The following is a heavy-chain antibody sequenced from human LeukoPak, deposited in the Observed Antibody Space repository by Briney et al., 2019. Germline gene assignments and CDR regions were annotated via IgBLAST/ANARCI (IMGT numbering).Heavy chain of an antibody. Sequence: ASVKVSCKASGGTFSINAITWVRQAPGQGLEWMGGIIPMSETPKYTQKFQGRVTIATDESTNTAYMELSSLRSEDTAVYYCARDKNSGACVSNSCYGVWPLDIWGQGTMVTVSS. CDR2: IIPMSETP. D-gene: IGHD2-2*01. CDR1: GGTFSINA. V-gene: IGHV1-69*05. CDR3: ARDKNSGACVSNSCYGVWPLDI. J-gene: IGHJ3*02.